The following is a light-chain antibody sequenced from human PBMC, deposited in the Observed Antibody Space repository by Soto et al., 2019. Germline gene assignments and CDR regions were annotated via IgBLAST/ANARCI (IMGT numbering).Light chain of an antibody. CDR1: QNIGNA. Sequence: EIVMTQSPATLSVSPGERATLSCRASQNIGNALAWYQQKPGQAPRLLIYDASIRATDFPARFSGSGSGTEYTLTISSLQSEDFAVYYCQQYVIWPITFGQGTRLEIE. CDR2: DAS. J-gene: IGKJ5*01. V-gene: IGKV3D-15*01. CDR3: QQYVIWPIT.